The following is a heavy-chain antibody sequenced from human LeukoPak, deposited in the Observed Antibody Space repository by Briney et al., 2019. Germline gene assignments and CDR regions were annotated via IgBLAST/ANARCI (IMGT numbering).Heavy chain of an antibody. CDR1: GFSFSGYA. D-gene: IGHD2-2*02. CDR3: AKGSRGYTNYYFDY. Sequence: GGSLRLSCASSGFSFSGYAMIWVRQAPGKGPELVSTISGSGASTFYADSVRGRFITSKDIPSNIVYLQMNSLRAEDTAVYYCAKGSRGYTNYYFDYWGQGTLVTVSS. CDR2: ISGSGAST. V-gene: IGHV3-23*01. J-gene: IGHJ4*02.